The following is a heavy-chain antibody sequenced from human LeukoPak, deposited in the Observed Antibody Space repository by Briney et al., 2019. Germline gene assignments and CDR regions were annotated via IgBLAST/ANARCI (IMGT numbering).Heavy chain of an antibody. Sequence: ASVKVSCKASGGTFTSYAISWVRQAPGRGLEWMGRIIPILTMANFAQKFQGRVTLTADKSTSTAYMELSSLRSEDTAVYYCARDLAPNIVIVPPAMRRGAFDSWGQGTLVTVSS. V-gene: IGHV1-69*04. CDR2: IIPILTMA. D-gene: IGHD2-2*01. CDR3: ARDLAPNIVIVPPAMRRGAFDS. J-gene: IGHJ4*02. CDR1: GGTFTSYA.